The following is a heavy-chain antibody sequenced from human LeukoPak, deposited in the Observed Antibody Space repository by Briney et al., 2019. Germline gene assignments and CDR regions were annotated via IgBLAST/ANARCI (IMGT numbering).Heavy chain of an antibody. CDR3: ARLDSSGFYYSNY. CDR2: IYPVESDT. CDR1: GYIFTSYW. Sequence: GESLKISCKVSGYIFTSYWIGWVRQMPGKGREWMGIIYPVESDTRYSPSVQGQVTISADKSISTAYLHWSSLKASDTAMYYCARLDSSGFYYSNYWGQGTLVTVSS. J-gene: IGHJ4*02. V-gene: IGHV5-51*01. D-gene: IGHD3-22*01.